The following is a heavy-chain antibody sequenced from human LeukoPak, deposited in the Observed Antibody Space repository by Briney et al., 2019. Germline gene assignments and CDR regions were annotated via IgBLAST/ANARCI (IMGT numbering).Heavy chain of an antibody. J-gene: IGHJ4*02. CDR1: GFTFSSYS. V-gene: IGHV3-21*01. CDR2: ISSSSSYI. D-gene: IGHD6-13*01. CDR3: ARGVVIAAAGTGMDYFDY. Sequence: GGSLRLSCAASGFTFSSYSMNWVRQAPGKGLEWVSSISSSSSYIYYADSVKGLFTISRDNAKNSLYLQMNSRRAEDTAVYYCARGVVIAAAGTGMDYFDYWGQGTLVTVSS.